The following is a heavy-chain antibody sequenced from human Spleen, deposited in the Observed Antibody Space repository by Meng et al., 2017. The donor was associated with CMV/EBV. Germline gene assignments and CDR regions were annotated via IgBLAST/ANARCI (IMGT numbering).Heavy chain of an antibody. V-gene: IGHV4-30-2*01. Sequence: GTYSWSWIRQPPGEGLEWIGSIYHSGNIYYNPSLESRVTISLDRSRNQFSMKLNSVTAADTAVYYCARGRNVDYYDSRGFPFWYFDVWGRGTLVTVSS. D-gene: IGHD3-22*01. CDR3: ARGRNVDYYDSRGFPFWYFDV. J-gene: IGHJ2*01. CDR2: IYHSGNI. CDR1: GTYS.